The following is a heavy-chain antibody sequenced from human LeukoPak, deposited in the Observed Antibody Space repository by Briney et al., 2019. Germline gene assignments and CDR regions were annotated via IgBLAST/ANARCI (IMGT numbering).Heavy chain of an antibody. CDR1: VGSISSYY. CDR2: IYTSGTT. V-gene: IGHV4-4*07. CDR3: ARDQTYYDTSGFSLYAFDI. D-gene: IGHD3-22*01. Sequence: SETLSLTCSVSVGSISSYYWSWIRQPAGKGLEWIGRIYTSGTTNYNPSLKSRVTMSVDTSKNQLSLKLNSVTAADTAVYYCARDQTYYDTSGFSLYAFDIWGQGTMVTVSS. J-gene: IGHJ3*02.